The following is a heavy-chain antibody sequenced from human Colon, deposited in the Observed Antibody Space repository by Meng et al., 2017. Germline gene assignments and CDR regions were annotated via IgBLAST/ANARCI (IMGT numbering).Heavy chain of an antibody. D-gene: IGHD3-10*01. V-gene: IGHV1-8*02. CDR1: VYTFTAYE. CDR3: ATIRGFLYGYSDD. J-gene: IGHJ4*02. CDR2: VTPKSGRT. Sequence: QVRLVQAGAEVQQPGASVQVSCKASVYTFTAYEISWVRQATGQGPEWLGWVTPKSGRTVYAPKFQGRVTMTRNTSISTAYLELTNLRSEDTAMYYCATIRGFLYGYSDDWCQGTLVTVSS.